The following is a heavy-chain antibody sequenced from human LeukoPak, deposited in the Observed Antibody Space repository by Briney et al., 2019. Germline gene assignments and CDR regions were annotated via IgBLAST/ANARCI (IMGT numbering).Heavy chain of an antibody. V-gene: IGHV4-59*08. CDR3: ARPIGNTRDAFNI. CDR2: VHYSGST. CDR1: GGSISSYF. J-gene: IGHJ3*02. D-gene: IGHD1-7*01. Sequence: SETLSLTCTVSGGSISSYFWSWIRQPPGKGLEWIGYVHYSGSTNYSPSLKSRVTISVDTSKNQFSLRLSSVTAADTAVYYCARPIGNTRDAFNIWGQGTVVTVSS.